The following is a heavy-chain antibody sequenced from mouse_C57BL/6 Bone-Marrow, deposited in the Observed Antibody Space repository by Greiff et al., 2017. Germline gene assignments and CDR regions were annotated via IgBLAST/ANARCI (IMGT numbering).Heavy chain of an antibody. D-gene: IGHD1-1*01. V-gene: IGHV5-9*01. CDR1: GFTFSSYT. Sequence: EVQLVESGGGLVKPGGSLKISCAASGFTFSSYTMSWVRQTPEKRLEWVATISGGGGNTYYPDSVKGRFTISRDNAKNTLYLQMSSLRSEDTALDYCARHYYGSSYRYFDVWGTGTTVTVSS. CDR2: ISGGGGNT. CDR3: ARHYYGSSYRYFDV. J-gene: IGHJ1*03.